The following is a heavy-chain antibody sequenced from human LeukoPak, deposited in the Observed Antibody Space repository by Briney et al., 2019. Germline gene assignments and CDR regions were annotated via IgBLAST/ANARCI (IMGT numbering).Heavy chain of an antibody. V-gene: IGHV4-34*01. CDR2: INHSGST. CDR1: GGSFSGYY. CDR3: ASFTFNWNDPYYYYGMDV. D-gene: IGHD1-1*01. Sequence: SETLSLTCAVYGGSFSGYYWSWIRQPPGKGLEWIGEINHSGSTNYNPSLKSRVTISVDTSKNQFSLKLSSVTAADTAVYYCASFTFNWNDPYYYYGMDVWGQGTTVTVSS. J-gene: IGHJ6*02.